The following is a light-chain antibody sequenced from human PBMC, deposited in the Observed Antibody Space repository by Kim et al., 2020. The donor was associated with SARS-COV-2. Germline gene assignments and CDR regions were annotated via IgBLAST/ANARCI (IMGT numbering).Light chain of an antibody. CDR2: RIN. CDR3: SAWDSSLDAWV. CDR1: SNNVGDQG. V-gene: IGLV10-54*04. Sequence: QTATLPCPGNSNNVGDQGAAWLQLHQGHPPKLLSDRINLRPSGISARFSASRSGNTASLTITGLQAEDEADYYCSAWDSSLDAWVFGGGTQLTVL. J-gene: IGLJ3*02.